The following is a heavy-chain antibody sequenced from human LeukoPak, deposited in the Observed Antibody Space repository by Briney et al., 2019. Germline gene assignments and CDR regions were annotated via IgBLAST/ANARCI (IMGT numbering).Heavy chain of an antibody. CDR1: GFTFSSYA. J-gene: IGHJ4*03. CDR2: ISGSGGST. CDR3: AKAPEGYYYDSSGYFPYYFDY. Sequence: GGSLRLSCAASGFTFSSYAMSWVRQAPGKGLEWVSAISGSGGSTYYADSVKGRFTISRDNSKNTLYLQMNSLRAEDTAVYYCAKAPEGYYYDSSGYFPYYFDYWGQGTTVTVSS. V-gene: IGHV3-23*01. D-gene: IGHD3-22*01.